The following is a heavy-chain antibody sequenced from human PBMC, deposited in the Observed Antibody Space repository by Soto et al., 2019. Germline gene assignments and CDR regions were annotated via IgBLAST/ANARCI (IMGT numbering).Heavy chain of an antibody. CDR1: GFTVSSNY. CDR3: ARDSWYYDFWSGYYSANRYYFDY. D-gene: IGHD3-3*01. J-gene: IGHJ4*02. Sequence: GESLKISCAASGFTVSSNYMSWVRQAPGKGLEWVSVIYSGGSTYYADSVKGRFTISRDNSKNTLYLQMNSLRAEDTAVYYCARDSWYYDFWSGYYSANRYYFDYWGQGTLVTVSS. CDR2: IYSGGST. V-gene: IGHV3-66*01.